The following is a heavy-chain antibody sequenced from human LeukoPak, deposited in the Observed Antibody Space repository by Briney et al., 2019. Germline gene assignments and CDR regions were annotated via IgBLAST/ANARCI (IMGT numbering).Heavy chain of an antibody. J-gene: IGHJ5*02. V-gene: IGHV3-74*01. CDR3: AREVAGYGWYHWFDP. CDR2: INSDGSST. D-gene: IGHD6-19*01. CDR1: GFTLSSHW. Sequence: GGSLRLSCALSGFTLSSHWRHWVRQVPGKGLVWVSRINSDGSSTRYADSVKGRFTISRVNAKNTLYLQMNSLRADDTAVYYCAREVAGYGWYHWFDPGGQGTLVTVSS.